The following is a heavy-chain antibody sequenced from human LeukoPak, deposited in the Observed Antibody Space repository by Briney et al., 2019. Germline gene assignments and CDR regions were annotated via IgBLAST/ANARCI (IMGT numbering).Heavy chain of an antibody. V-gene: IGHV4-31*03. D-gene: IGHD2-15*01. CDR1: GGSISSGGYY. Sequence: PSETLSLTCTVSGGSISSGGYYWSWIRQHPGKGLEWIGYIYYSGSTYYNPSLKSRVTISVDTSKNQFSLKLSSVTAADTAVYYCARGSRYYYYYGMDVWGQGTTVTVSS. CDR2: IYYSGST. J-gene: IGHJ6*02. CDR3: ARGSRYYYYYGMDV.